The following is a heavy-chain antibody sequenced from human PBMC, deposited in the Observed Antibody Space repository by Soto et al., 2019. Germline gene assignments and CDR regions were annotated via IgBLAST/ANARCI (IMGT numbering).Heavy chain of an antibody. V-gene: IGHV3-23*01. CDR1: GFTFSSHP. D-gene: IGHD1-1*01. CDR2: IAESGGGT. Sequence: EVLLLESGGGLVQPGGSLRLSCTASGFTFSSHPMSWVRQAPGRGLEWVSAIAESGGGTAYVDSVKGRFTITGDESKNTVYLQMHSLRVEDTAVYYCAKWNGYGDFWGQGTLVTVSS. J-gene: IGHJ4*02. CDR3: AKWNGYGDF.